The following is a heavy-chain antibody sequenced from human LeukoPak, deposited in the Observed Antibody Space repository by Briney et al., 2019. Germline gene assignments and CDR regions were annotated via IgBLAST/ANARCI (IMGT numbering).Heavy chain of an antibody. D-gene: IGHD6-13*01. J-gene: IGHJ5*02. Sequence: SETLSLTCTVSGGSISSRSYYWGWLRQPPGKGLEWIGTIYYSGSTYYNPSLKSRVTISVDTSKNQFSLKLSSVTPADTAMYYCARRGTAAAVGLGWFDPWGQGTLVTVSS. V-gene: IGHV4-39*01. CDR1: GGSISSRSYY. CDR2: IYYSGST. CDR3: ARRGTAAAVGLGWFDP.